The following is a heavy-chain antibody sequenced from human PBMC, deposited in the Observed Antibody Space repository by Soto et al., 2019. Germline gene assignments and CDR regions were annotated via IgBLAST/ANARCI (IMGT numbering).Heavy chain of an antibody. V-gene: IGHV1-18*01. J-gene: IGHJ6*02. D-gene: IGHD5-18*01. CDR1: GYTFTSYG. CDR2: ISAYNGNT. Sequence: GASVKVSCKASGYTFTSYGISWVRQAPGQGLEWMGWISAYNGNTNYAQKLQGRVTMTTDTSTSTAYMELRSLRSDDTAVYYCARMEVRIVDTAIVNSFNYGMDVWGQGTTVTVSS. CDR3: ARMEVRIVDTAIVNSFNYGMDV.